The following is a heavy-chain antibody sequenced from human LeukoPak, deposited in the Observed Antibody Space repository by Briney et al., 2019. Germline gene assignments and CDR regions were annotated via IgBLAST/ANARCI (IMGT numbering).Heavy chain of an antibody. J-gene: IGHJ4*02. CDR3: ARVSTAVASFDY. Sequence: GGSLRLSCAASGFTFSNYAMSWVRQAPGKGPEWVSTISGSGGNTYYADSVKGRFTISRHNSKNTLYLQMNSLRAEDTAVYYCARVSTAVASFDYWGQGTLVTVSS. V-gene: IGHV3-23*01. CDR1: GFTFSNYA. CDR2: ISGSGGNT. D-gene: IGHD6-13*01.